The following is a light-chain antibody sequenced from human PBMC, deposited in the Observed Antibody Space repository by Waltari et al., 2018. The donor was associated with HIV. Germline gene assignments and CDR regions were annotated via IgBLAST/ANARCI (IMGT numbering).Light chain of an antibody. CDR1: QSVSSY. CDR2: DAS. Sequence: EIVFTQSPATLSLSPGERATLSCRASQSVSSYLAWYQQKPGQAPRLLIYDASNRATGIPARFSGSGSATDFTLTISSLEPEDFAVYYCQQRSNWPPWTFGQGTKVEIK. V-gene: IGKV3-11*01. CDR3: QQRSNWPPWT. J-gene: IGKJ1*01.